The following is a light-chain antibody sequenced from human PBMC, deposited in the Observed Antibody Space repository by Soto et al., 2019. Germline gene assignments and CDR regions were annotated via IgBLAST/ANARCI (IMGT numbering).Light chain of an antibody. V-gene: IGKV3-20*01. J-gene: IGKJ5*01. CDR3: QQYGPSPIT. CDR1: QSVSSD. Sequence: EVVLTQSPGTLSLSPGERATLSCRASQSVSSDLAWYQQKPGQPPRLLISGASSRATGIPDRFSGSGSGTDFTLTINRLEPEDFALYYCQQYGPSPITFGQGTRLDIK. CDR2: GAS.